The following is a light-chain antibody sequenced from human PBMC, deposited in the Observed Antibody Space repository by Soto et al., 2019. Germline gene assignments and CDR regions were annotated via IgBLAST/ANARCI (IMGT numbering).Light chain of an antibody. V-gene: IGLV4-69*01. CDR1: SRHSSYA. J-gene: IGLJ2*01. CDR2: LNIDGSH. CDR3: QTWVTGIAV. Sequence: QPVLTQSPSASASLGASVKLTCTLSSRHSSYAIAWHQQQPEKGPRYLMNLNIDGSHSKGDGIPDRFSGSSSGAERYLTISSLQSEDEADYYCQTWVTGIAVFGGGTKLTVL.